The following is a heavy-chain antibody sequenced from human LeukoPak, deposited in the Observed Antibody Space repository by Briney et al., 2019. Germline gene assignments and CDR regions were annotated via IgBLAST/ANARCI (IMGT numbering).Heavy chain of an antibody. Sequence: PGGSLRLSCAASGFTFSDHYMDWVRQAPGKGLEWVGRIRNKANSYTTEYAASVKGRFTISRDNSKNSLYLHMNSLGNEDTALYYCAKGHFGAGHYWGQGTLVTVSS. J-gene: IGHJ4*02. V-gene: IGHV3-72*01. D-gene: IGHD3-3*01. CDR3: AKGHFGAGHY. CDR1: GFTFSDHY. CDR2: IRNKANSYTT.